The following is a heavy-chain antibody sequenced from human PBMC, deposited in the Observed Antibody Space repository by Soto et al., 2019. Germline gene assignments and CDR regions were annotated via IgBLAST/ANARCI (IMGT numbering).Heavy chain of an antibody. J-gene: IGHJ4*02. CDR1: GFTFFTSA. D-gene: IGHD2-21*02. V-gene: IGHV1-58*01. CDR3: AADPYCGGDCYFDY. CDR2: IVVGSGNT. Sequence: SVKVSCKASGFTFFTSAVQWVLQARGQRLEWIGWIVVGSGNTNYAQKFQEGVTITRDMSTNTAYMELSSLRSEDTAVYYCAADPYCGGDCYFDYWGQGTMVTVSS.